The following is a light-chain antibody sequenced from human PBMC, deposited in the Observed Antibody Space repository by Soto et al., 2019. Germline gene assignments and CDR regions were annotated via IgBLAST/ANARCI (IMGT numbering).Light chain of an antibody. J-gene: IGLJ1*01. CDR2: DDT. CDR1: SSDIGSYNL. CDR3: CSYADSNTFSFYV. Sequence: QSALTQPASVSGSPGQSITISCTGTSSDIGSYNLVSWYQQHPGKAPKLIIYDDTKRPSGVSHRFSGSKSGNTASLTISGLQAEDEADYYCCSYADSNTFSFYVLGHGTKVTVL. V-gene: IGLV2-23*01.